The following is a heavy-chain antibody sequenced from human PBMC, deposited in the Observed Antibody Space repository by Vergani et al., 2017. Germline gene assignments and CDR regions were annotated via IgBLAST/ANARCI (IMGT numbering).Heavy chain of an antibody. J-gene: IGHJ4*02. CDR1: GFSLSTYT. D-gene: IGHD4-11*01. Sequence: EVQLVESGGGLVNPGGCLTLSCVASGFSLSTYTFNWVRQAPGGGLEWVSSLNKNSYYIYYADSVKGRFTISRDNAKNSLFLQMSSLKVEDTGVYYCAREMSNEGFDYWGQGTRVTVS. CDR3: AREMSNEGFDY. CDR2: LNKNSYYI. V-gene: IGHV3-21*01.